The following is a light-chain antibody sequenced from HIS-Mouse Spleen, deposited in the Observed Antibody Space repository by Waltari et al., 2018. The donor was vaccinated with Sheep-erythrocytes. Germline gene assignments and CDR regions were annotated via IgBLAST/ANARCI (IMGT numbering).Light chain of an antibody. Sequence: QSALTQPRSVSGSPGQSVTISCPGTTIHVCGYTYDSWYQQYPGQAPKLMIYDVSKRPSGVPDRFSGSKSGNTASLTISGLQAEDEADYYCCSYAGSYNHVFATGTKVTVL. CDR3: CSYAGSYNHV. CDR2: DVS. CDR1: TIHVCGYTY. V-gene: IGLV2-11*01. J-gene: IGLJ1*01.